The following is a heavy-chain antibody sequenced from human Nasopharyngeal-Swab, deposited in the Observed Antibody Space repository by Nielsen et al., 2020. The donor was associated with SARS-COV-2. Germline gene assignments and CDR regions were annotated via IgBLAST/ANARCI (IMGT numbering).Heavy chain of an antibody. CDR2: ISYDGSNK. D-gene: IGHD3-10*01. V-gene: IGHV3-30*18. J-gene: IGHJ6*02. Sequence: VRQAPGKGLEWVAVISYDGSNKYYADSVKGRFTISRDNSKNTLYLQMNSLRAEDTAVYYCAKDPYYYGSGSYFWPQVMLGKYYYGMDVWGQGTTVTVSS. CDR3: AKDPYYYGSGSYFWPQVMLGKYYYGMDV.